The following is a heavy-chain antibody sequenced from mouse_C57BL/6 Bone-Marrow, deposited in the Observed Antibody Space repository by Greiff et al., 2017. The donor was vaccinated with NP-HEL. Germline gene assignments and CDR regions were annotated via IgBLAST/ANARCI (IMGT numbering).Heavy chain of an antibody. Sequence: EVKLMESGPGLVKPSQSLSLTCSVTGYSITSGYYWNWIRQFPGNKLEWMGYISYDGSNNYNPSLKNRISITRDTSKNQFFLKLNSVTTEDTATYYCARDSYDYDVWDYAMDYWGQGTSVTVSS. CDR1: GYSITSGYY. V-gene: IGHV3-6*01. J-gene: IGHJ4*01. CDR3: ARDSYDYDVWDYAMDY. CDR2: ISYDGSN. D-gene: IGHD2-4*01.